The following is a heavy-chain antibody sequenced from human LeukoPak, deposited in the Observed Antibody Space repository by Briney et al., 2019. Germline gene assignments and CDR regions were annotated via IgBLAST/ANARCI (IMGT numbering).Heavy chain of an antibody. CDR1: GFTFSSYA. D-gene: IGHD3-22*01. CDR3: SRRRSGFLDY. CDR2: IKSNTDGGTV. J-gene: IGHJ4*02. Sequence: GGSLRLSCAASGFTFSSYAMHWVRQAPGKGLEWVGRIKSNTDGGTVDYAAPVKGRFTISRDDSKNTLYLEINNLKAEDTAVYYCSRRRSGFLDYWGQGTLVTVSS. V-gene: IGHV3-15*01.